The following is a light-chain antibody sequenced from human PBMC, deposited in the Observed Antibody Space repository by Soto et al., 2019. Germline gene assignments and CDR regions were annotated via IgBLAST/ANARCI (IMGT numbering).Light chain of an antibody. J-gene: IGKJ4*01. CDR3: QQYYSYPLT. CDR1: QRISSY. V-gene: IGKV1-8*01. CDR2: AAS. Sequence: AIRMTQSPSSFSASTGDRVTITCRASQRISSYLAWYQQKPGKAPNLLIYAASTLQSGVPSRFSGSGSGTDFTLTISYLQSEDFATYYCQQYYSYPLTFGGGTKVEIK.